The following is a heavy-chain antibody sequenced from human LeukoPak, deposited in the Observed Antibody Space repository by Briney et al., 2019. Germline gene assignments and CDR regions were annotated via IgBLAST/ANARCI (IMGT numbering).Heavy chain of an antibody. CDR2: LSRSTSTI. CDR1: GFTLSSYS. J-gene: IGHJ3*02. Sequence: GGSLRLSCAASGFTLSSYSMEWVRQAPGEGLEWVSHLSRSTSTIYYADSVKGRFTISRDNAKNSLYLQMNSPRAEDTAIYYCARVLLERPGIDSFDIWGRGTMVTVSS. D-gene: IGHD1-1*01. V-gene: IGHV3-48*01. CDR3: ARVLLERPGIDSFDI.